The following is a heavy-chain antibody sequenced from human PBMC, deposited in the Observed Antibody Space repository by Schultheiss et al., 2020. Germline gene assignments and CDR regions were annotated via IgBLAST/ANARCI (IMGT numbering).Heavy chain of an antibody. V-gene: IGHV3-30*18. D-gene: IGHD3-22*01. J-gene: IGHJ4*02. Sequence: WGSLRLSCAASGFTFSSYSMHWVRQAPGKGLEWVAVISYDGSNKYYADSVKGRFTISRDNSKNTLYLQMNSLRAEDTAVYYCAKDHEPYYDSSGYYDYWGQGTLVTVSS. CDR1: GFTFSSYS. CDR3: AKDHEPYYDSSGYYDY. CDR2: ISYDGSNK.